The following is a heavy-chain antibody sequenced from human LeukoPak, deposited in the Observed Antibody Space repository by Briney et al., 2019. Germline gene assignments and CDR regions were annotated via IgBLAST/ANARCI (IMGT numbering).Heavy chain of an antibody. D-gene: IGHD3-22*01. V-gene: IGHV1-2*02. CDR1: GYTFTGYY. CDR2: INPNSGGT. Sequence: ASVKVSCKASGYTFTGYYMHWVRQAPGQGLEWMGWINPNSGGTNYAQKFQGRVTMTRDTSISTAYMELSRLRSDDTAVYYCARDIAFDSSGYHYNWGQGTLVTVSS. J-gene: IGHJ4*02. CDR3: ARDIAFDSSGYHYN.